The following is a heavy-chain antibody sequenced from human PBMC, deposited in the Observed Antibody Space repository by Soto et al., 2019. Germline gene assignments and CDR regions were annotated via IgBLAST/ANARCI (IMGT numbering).Heavy chain of an antibody. Sequence: PSETLSLTCTVSGGSISSGGYYWSWIRQHPGKGLEWIGYIYYSGSTYYNPSLKSRVTISVDTSKNQFSLKLSSVTAADTAVYYCARWFSLAAAGIATDFDYWGQGTLVTVSS. CDR1: GGSISSGGYY. J-gene: IGHJ4*02. D-gene: IGHD6-13*01. CDR2: IYYSGST. V-gene: IGHV4-31*03. CDR3: ARWFSLAAAGIATDFDY.